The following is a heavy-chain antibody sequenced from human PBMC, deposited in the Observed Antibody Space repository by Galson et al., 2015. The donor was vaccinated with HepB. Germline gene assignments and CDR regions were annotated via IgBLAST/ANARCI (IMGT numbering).Heavy chain of an antibody. J-gene: IGHJ6*02. CDR1: GGTFSSYA. V-gene: IGHV1-69*13. CDR2: IIPIFGTA. CDR3: ARSQRATTYYYYYYGMDV. D-gene: IGHD1-26*01. Sequence: SVKVSCKASGGTFSSYAISWVRQAPGQGLEWMGGIIPIFGTANYAQKFQGRVTITADESTSTAYMELSSLRSEDTAVYYCARSQRATTYYYYYYGMDVWGQGTTVTVSS.